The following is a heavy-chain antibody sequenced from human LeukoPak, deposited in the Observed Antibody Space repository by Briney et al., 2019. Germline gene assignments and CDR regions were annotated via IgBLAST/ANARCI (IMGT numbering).Heavy chain of an antibody. D-gene: IGHD6-13*01. CDR1: GGTFSSYA. V-gene: IGHV1-69*04. CDR2: IIPILGIA. J-gene: IGHJ4*02. Sequence: SVKVSCKASGGTFSSYAISWVRQAPGQGLEWMGRIIPILGIANYAQKFQGRVTMTEDTSTDTAYMELSSLRSEDTAVYYCATVPGYSSSWYTDYWGQGTLVTVSS. CDR3: ATVPGYSSSWYTDY.